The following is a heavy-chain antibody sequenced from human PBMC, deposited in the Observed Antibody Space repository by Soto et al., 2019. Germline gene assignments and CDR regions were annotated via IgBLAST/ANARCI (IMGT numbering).Heavy chain of an antibody. CDR2: IIPIFGTA. Sequence: QVQLVQSGAEVKKPGSSVKVSCKASGGTFSSYAISWVRQAPGQGLEWTGAIIPIFGTANYAQKFQGRVTITADESTSTAYMELSSLRSEDTAVYYCAREVPGIAAASIYGYWGQGTLVTVSS. CDR3: AREVPGIAAASIYGY. V-gene: IGHV1-69*01. J-gene: IGHJ4*02. CDR1: GGTFSSYA. D-gene: IGHD6-13*01.